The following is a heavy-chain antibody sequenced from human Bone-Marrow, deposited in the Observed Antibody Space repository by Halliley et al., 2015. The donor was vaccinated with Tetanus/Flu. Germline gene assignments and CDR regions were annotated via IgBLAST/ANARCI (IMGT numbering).Heavy chain of an antibody. Sequence: TLSLTCTVSGQSLTSDQYWGWIRQPPGKGLEWIGYIYYRGSTNYNPSLKSRVTISVDTSKNQFSLKLSSVTAADTAVYYCVRERGNDDYSIWFDPWGQGTLVTVSS. CDR3: VRERGNDDYSIWFDP. J-gene: IGHJ5*02. CDR1: GQSLTSDQY. CDR2: IYYRGST. D-gene: IGHD4-4*01. V-gene: IGHV4-61*01.